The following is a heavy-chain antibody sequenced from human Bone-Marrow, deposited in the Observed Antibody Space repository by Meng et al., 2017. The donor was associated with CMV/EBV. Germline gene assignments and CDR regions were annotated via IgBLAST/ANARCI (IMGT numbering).Heavy chain of an antibody. J-gene: IGHJ4*02. Sequence: CTVSGGSISSSSFYWGWIRQPPGKGLEWIGSIYYSGSTYYNPSLKSRVTISVDTSKNQFSLKLSSVTAADTAVYYCARGHYGYFVSWGQGTLVTVSS. CDR2: IYYSGST. CDR3: ARGHYGYFVS. D-gene: IGHD5-18*01. V-gene: IGHV4-39*07. CDR1: GGSISSSSFY.